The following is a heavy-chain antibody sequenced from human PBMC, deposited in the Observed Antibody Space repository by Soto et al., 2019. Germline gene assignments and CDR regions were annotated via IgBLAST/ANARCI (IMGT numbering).Heavy chain of an antibody. Sequence: SETLSLTCTVSGGSISSSSYYWGWIRQPPGKGLEWIGSIYYSGSTYYNLSLKSRVTISVDTSKNQFSLKLSSVTAADTAVYYCARHIPSIAARPSHYYYYMDVWGKGTTVTVSS. V-gene: IGHV4-39*01. J-gene: IGHJ6*03. CDR1: GGSISSSSYY. D-gene: IGHD6-6*01. CDR3: ARHIPSIAARPSHYYYYMDV. CDR2: IYYSGST.